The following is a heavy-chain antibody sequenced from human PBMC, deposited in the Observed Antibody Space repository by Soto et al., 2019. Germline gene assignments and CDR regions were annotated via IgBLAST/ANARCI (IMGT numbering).Heavy chain of an antibody. CDR1: GGSIISASYS. CDR3: AREDAARIERWFDA. CDR2: IYSSGST. D-gene: IGHD6-6*01. Sequence: QVQLQESGPRLVKPSQTLSLSCAVSGGSIISASYSWNWIRQSPGRGLEWIGHIYSSGSTYYNPSLKSRVSISVDTSNNQCSLKLPSVTAADTAVYCCAREDAARIERWFDAWGQGILVTVSS. J-gene: IGHJ5*02. V-gene: IGHV4-31*11.